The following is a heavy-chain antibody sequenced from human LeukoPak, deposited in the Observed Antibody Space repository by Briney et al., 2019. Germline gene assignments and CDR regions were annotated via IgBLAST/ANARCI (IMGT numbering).Heavy chain of an antibody. V-gene: IGHV4-59*01. CDR3: ARSRRYLAIVFDP. D-gene: IGHD2-2*02. CDR1: GGSISSYY. CDR2: IYYSGST. J-gene: IGHJ5*02. Sequence: PSETLSLTYTVSGGSISSYYWSWIRQPPGKGLEWIGYIYYSGSTNYNPPLKSRVTISVDTSKNQFSLKLSSVTAADTAVYYCARSRRYLAIVFDPWGQGTLVTVSS.